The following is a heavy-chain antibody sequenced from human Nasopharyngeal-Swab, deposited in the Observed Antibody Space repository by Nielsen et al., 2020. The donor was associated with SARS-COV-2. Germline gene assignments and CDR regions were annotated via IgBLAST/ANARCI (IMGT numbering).Heavy chain of an antibody. CDR3: ALAQGAYCGGDCYPGDY. V-gene: IGHV3-23*01. CDR2: LGTAGDT. Sequence: GESLKISCIASGFTSSTSSLTWLRQPPGKGLQWVSTLGTAGDTYYADSVKGRFTISRDNSKNTLYLQMNSLRAEDTAVYYCALAQGAYCGGDCYPGDYWGQGTLVTVSS. D-gene: IGHD2-21*02. CDR1: GFTSSTSS. J-gene: IGHJ4*02.